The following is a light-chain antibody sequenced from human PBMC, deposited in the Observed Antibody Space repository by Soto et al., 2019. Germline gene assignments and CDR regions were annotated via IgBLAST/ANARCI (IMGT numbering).Light chain of an antibody. Sequence: DVQMTQSPSTLSISVGDRVTITCRASQNINSWLAWYQQKPGKAPNLLIYEASSLESGVPSRFSGSGSGTEFTLTISSLQPDDFATYSCQHYKQYPYTFGQGTKLEIK. CDR2: EAS. V-gene: IGKV1-5*03. CDR3: QHYKQYPYT. J-gene: IGKJ2*01. CDR1: QNINSW.